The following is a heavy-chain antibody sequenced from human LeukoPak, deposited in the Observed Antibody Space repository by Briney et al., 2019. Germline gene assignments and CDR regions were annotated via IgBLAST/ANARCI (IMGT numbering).Heavy chain of an antibody. CDR3: ARVDPGYYCYYGMDV. CDR1: GFTFSDYY. CDR2: ISSSSSYT. V-gene: IGHV3-11*06. J-gene: IGHJ6*02. Sequence: PGGSLRLSCAASGFTFSDYYMSWIRQAPGKGLEWVSYISSSSSYTNYADSVKGRFTISRDNAKNSLYLQMNSLRAEDTAVYYCARVDPGYYCYYGMDVWGQGTTVTVSS. D-gene: IGHD3/OR15-3a*01.